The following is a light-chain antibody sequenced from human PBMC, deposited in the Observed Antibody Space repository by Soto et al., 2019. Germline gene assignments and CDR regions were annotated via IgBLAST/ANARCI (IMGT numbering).Light chain of an antibody. CDR1: STDVGNYHL. J-gene: IGLJ2*01. V-gene: IGLV2-23*01. CDR2: EDD. Sequence: QSVLTQPASVSGSPGQSITISCSGTSTDVGNYHLVSWYHLFPGKAPKLIIYEDDKRPSGISTRFSGSKSGNTASLTISGLQAEDAADYYCCSYVTNVVFGGGTQLTVL. CDR3: CSYVTNVV.